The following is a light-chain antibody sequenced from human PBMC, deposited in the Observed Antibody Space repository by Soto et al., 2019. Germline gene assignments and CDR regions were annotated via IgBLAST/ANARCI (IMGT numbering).Light chain of an antibody. CDR1: QDINNY. J-gene: IGKJ3*01. CDR2: AAS. V-gene: IGKV1-27*01. CDR3: QNYHSAPFT. Sequence: DIQMTQSPSYLSASVGDRVTITCRASQDINNYLAWNQQKPGQVAQIIIYAASTLQSTLQFSGPSRFSASGSGRDFTLIIRSLQPEDVATYYCQNYHSAPFTFGPGTTVDI.